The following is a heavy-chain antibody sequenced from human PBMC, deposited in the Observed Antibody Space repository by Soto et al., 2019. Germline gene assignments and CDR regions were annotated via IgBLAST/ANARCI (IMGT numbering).Heavy chain of an antibody. CDR1: GASLSSSY. CDR3: ARDRGVGAATNWFDS. Sequence: QVQLQESGPELLKALETLSLTCTVSGASLSSSYWSWIRQPAGKGLEWIGRIYTNGNTNYNPSLKSRVTMAVDTSRNQFFLKLTSVSAADTAVYFCARDRGVGAATNWFDSWGQGSLVSVSS. CDR2: IYTNGNT. V-gene: IGHV4-4*07. J-gene: IGHJ5*01. D-gene: IGHD1-26*01.